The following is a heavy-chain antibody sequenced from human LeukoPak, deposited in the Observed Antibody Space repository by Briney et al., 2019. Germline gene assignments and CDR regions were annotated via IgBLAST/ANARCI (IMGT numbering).Heavy chain of an antibody. CDR1: AASISSYY. V-gene: IGHV4-59*01. D-gene: IGHD3-16*01. CDR2: IYYSGYT. Sequence: PSQSLSLTCTVSAASISSYYWSWVRQPPGKGLKWLGIIYYSGYTTYSSSLRSRVTISVDTSKNQFSLKLSSVTAADTAVYYCAREASQKGAHYMDVWGKGTTITISS. J-gene: IGHJ6*03. CDR3: AREASQKGAHYMDV.